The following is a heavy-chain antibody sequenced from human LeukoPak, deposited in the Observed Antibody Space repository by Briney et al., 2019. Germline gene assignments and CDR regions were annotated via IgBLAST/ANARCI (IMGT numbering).Heavy chain of an antibody. D-gene: IGHD6-19*01. CDR2: ISASGGST. V-gene: IGHV3-23*01. CDR3: ARIASDSSGWYHFDF. J-gene: IGHJ4*02. CDR1: GITFSRNT. Sequence: PGGSLRLSCTASGITFSRNTMSWVRQAPGKGLEWVSAISASGGSTYYADSVKGRFTISRDNSKNTLYLQMNSLRAEDTAVYYCARIASDSSGWYHFDFWGQGTLVTVSS.